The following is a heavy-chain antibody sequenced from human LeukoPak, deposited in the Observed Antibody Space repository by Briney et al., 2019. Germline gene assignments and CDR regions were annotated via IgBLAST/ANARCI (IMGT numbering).Heavy chain of an antibody. J-gene: IGHJ4*02. Sequence: GGSLRLSCAASGFTFSSYAMSWVRQAPGKGLEWVSAISGSGGSTYYADSVKGRFTISRDNSKNTLYLQMNSLRAEDTAVYYCAILGGHSGSYYYFDYWGQGTLVTVSS. CDR1: GFTFSSYA. D-gene: IGHD1-26*01. CDR2: ISGSGGST. CDR3: AILGGHSGSYYYFDY. V-gene: IGHV3-23*01.